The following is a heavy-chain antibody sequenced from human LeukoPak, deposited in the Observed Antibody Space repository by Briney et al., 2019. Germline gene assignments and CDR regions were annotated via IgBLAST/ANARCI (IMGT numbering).Heavy chain of an antibody. D-gene: IGHD5-12*01. J-gene: IGHJ4*02. CDR1: GGSISSSSYY. Sequence: PSETLSLTCTVSGGSISSSSYYWGWIRQPPGKGLEWIGSIYYSGSTYYNPSLKSRVTISVDTSKNQFSLKLSSVTAADTAVYYCARQAYSGYDGPFDYWGQGTLVTVSS. CDR2: IYYSGST. CDR3: ARQAYSGYDGPFDY. V-gene: IGHV4-39*01.